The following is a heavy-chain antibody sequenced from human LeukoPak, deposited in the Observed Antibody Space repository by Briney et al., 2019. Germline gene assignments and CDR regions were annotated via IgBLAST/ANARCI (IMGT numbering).Heavy chain of an antibody. J-gene: IGHJ4*02. CDR1: GGSISSYY. D-gene: IGHD6-19*01. Sequence: KPSETLSLTCTVSGGSISSYYWNWIRQPAGKGLEWVGRIYTSGSTNYNPSLKGRVTMSIDTSKNHFSLKLTSVTAADTATYYCARETSLAGFASGLGFNYWGQGILVTVSS. CDR3: ARETSLAGFASGLGFNY. V-gene: IGHV4-4*07. CDR2: IYTSGST.